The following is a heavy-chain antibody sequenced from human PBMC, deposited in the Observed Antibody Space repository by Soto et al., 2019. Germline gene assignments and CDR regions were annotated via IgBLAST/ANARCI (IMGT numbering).Heavy chain of an antibody. CDR1: GFTFSSYS. CDR3: ARVAY. V-gene: IGHV3-30*03. Sequence: GGSLRLSCAASGFTFSSYSMHWVRQAPGKGLEGVALISHDGSNEHYADSVKGRFTISRDNSKNTLNLQMNYLRVDDTAVYYCARVAYWGPGTQVTV. CDR2: ISHDGSNE. J-gene: IGHJ4*02.